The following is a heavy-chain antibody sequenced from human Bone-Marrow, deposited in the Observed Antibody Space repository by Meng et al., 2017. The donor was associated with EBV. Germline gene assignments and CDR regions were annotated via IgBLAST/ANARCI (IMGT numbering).Heavy chain of an antibody. V-gene: IGHV4-30-4*01. CDR2: MYYNGIT. Sequence: QVQLQESGPGLVKPSQTLSLTCAVSGGSISTGYYYWTWIRQPPGKGLEWIGYMYYNGITYYIPSLKSRVTISGDSSKNQFSLKLTSVTAADTAVYFCARGSSFCSGGSCFENWGQGTLVTVSS. CDR3: ARGSSFCSGGSCFEN. D-gene: IGHD2-15*01. CDR1: GGSISTGYYY. J-gene: IGHJ4*02.